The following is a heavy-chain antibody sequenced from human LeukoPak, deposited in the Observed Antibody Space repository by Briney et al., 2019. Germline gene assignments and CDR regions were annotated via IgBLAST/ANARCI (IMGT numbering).Heavy chain of an antibody. D-gene: IGHD4-17*01. CDR3: ARGNDGLNV. CDR1: GFTFSSYE. CDR2: ISSSGNTI. Sequence: PGGSLRLSCATSGFTFSSYEMNWVRQAPGEGLEWVSYISSSGNTIYYPDSVKGRFTVSRDNAKNSLYPQMNSLRAEDSAVYFCARGNDGLNVWGHGTTVTVSS. V-gene: IGHV3-48*03. J-gene: IGHJ6*02.